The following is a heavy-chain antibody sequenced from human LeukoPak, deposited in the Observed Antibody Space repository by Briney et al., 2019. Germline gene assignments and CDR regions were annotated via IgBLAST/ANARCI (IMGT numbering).Heavy chain of an antibody. Sequence: SETLSLTCTVSGGSISSYYWSWIRQPAGKGLEWIGRIYTSGSTNYNPSLKSRVTMSVDTSRNQFSLKLSSVTAADTAVYYCARDKGSSWYNWFDPWGQGTLVTVSS. V-gene: IGHV4-4*07. CDR1: GGSISSYY. J-gene: IGHJ5*02. CDR3: ARDKGSSWYNWFDP. CDR2: IYTSGST. D-gene: IGHD6-13*01.